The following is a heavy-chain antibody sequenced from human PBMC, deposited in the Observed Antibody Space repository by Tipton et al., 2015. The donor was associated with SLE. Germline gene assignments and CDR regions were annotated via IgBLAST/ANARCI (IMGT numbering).Heavy chain of an antibody. D-gene: IGHD3-10*01. Sequence: QVQLVQSGPEVKKPGASVKVSCKASGYTFTSYDINWVRQATGQGLEWMGWMNPNSGNTGYAQKFQGRVTMTRNTSISTAYMELSSLRSEDTAVYYCARGRPSMVQGVTLFDYWGQGTLVTVSS. CDR1: GYTFTSYD. J-gene: IGHJ4*02. CDR2: MNPNSGNT. CDR3: ARGRPSMVQGVTLFDY. V-gene: IGHV1-8*01.